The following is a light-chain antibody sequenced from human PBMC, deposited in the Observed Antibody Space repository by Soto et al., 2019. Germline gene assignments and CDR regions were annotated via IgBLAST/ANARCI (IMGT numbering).Light chain of an antibody. Sequence: QSALTQPASVSGSPGQSITISCTGTSSDVGGYNYVSWYQQHPGKAPKLMIYDVSNRPSGVSNRFSGSKSGNTASLTISGLQAEYEADYYCSSYTSSSTLVVFGGGTQLTVL. CDR1: SSDVGGYNY. V-gene: IGLV2-14*01. CDR2: DVS. CDR3: SSYTSSSTLVV. J-gene: IGLJ2*01.